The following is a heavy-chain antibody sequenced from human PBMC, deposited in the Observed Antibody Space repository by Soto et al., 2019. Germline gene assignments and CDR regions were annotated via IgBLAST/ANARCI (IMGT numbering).Heavy chain of an antibody. CDR3: ATELLWFGELVS. CDR1: GYTLTELS. D-gene: IGHD3-10*01. V-gene: IGHV1-24*01. J-gene: IGHJ4*02. CDR2: FDPEDGET. Sequence: ASVKVSCKVSGYTLTELSMHWVRQAPGKGLEWMEGFDPEDGETIYAQKFQGRVTMTEDTSTDTAYMELSSLRSEDTAVYYCATELLWFGELVSWGQGTLVTVSS.